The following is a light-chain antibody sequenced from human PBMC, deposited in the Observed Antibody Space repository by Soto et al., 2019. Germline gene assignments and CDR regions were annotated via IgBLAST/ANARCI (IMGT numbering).Light chain of an antibody. V-gene: IGKV1-39*01. J-gene: IGKJ2*01. Sequence: DIQMTQSPSSLSASVGDRVTITCRASQSISSYIDWYQQKPGKAPKLLIYAASSLQSGVPSRFSGSGSGTDFTLTISSLQREDFATYYCQQSYRTPYTFGQGTKLEIK. CDR2: AAS. CDR1: QSISSY. CDR3: QQSYRTPYT.